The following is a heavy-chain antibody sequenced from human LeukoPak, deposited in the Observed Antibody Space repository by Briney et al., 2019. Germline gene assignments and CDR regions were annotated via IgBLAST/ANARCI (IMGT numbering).Heavy chain of an antibody. CDR2: ISAYNGNT. J-gene: IGHJ5*02. D-gene: IGHD5-12*01. CDR1: GYTFTSYG. V-gene: IGHV1-18*01. CDR3: ARSLGDYDFVADLFDP. Sequence: ASVKVSCKASGYTFTSYGISWVRQAPGQGLEWMGWISAYNGNTNYAQKLQGRVTMTTDTSTSTAYMEPRSLRSDDTAVYYCARSLGDYDFVADLFDPWGQGTLVTVSS.